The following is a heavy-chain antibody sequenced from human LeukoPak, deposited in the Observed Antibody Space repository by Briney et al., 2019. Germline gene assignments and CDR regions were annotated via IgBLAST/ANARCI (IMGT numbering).Heavy chain of an antibody. Sequence: ASVKVSCKASGYTFTGYYMHWVRQAPGQGLEWMGWISAYNGNTNYAQKLQGRVTMTTDTSTSTAYMELRSLRSDDTAVYYCARVFNYYYMDVWGKGTTVTISS. V-gene: IGHV1-18*04. D-gene: IGHD3-9*01. CDR2: ISAYNGNT. CDR1: GYTFTGYY. CDR3: ARVFNYYYMDV. J-gene: IGHJ6*03.